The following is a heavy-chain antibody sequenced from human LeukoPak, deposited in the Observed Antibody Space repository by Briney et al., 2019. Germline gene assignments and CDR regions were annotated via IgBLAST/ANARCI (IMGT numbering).Heavy chain of an antibody. CDR3: ASPQTDPTIVNGF. V-gene: IGHV3-7*01. D-gene: IGHD5-24*01. CDR1: GSTFRNYW. Sequence: GGSLRLSCEVSGSTFRNYWMSWIRQVPGKGLEWLACIKRDGSERHYVDSVRGRFTVSTDSAKNSLFLQMNSLRAEDTAGYYGASPQTDPTIVNGFWGQGTLVTVSS. CDR2: IKRDGSER. J-gene: IGHJ4*02.